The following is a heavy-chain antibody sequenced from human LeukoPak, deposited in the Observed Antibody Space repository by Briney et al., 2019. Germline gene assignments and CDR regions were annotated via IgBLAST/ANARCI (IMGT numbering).Heavy chain of an antibody. CDR3: ARGNLYIVATIEDY. CDR2: ISYDGSIK. J-gene: IGHJ4*02. D-gene: IGHD5-12*01. Sequence: GGSLRLSCAASGFTFSNYAMHWIRQAPGKGREWVAVISYDGSIKYYADSLKGRFTISRDNSKNTLYLQLSSLRDEDTSLYYCARGNLYIVATIEDYWGQGTLVTVSS. V-gene: IGHV3-30-3*01. CDR1: GFTFSNYA.